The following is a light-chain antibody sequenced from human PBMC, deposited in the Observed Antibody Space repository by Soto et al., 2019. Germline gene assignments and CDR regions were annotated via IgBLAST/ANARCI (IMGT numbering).Light chain of an antibody. CDR3: QNYNSAPPAGT. J-gene: IGKJ4*01. Sequence: DCPMTQSPSSLSASVGDRVTITCRASQGINNHLAWFQQKPGKVPKVLIYAASTLQSGVPSRFSGSGSGTDFTLTISSLQPEDVATYYCQNYNSAPPAGTFGGGTKVEIK. CDR1: QGINNH. CDR2: AAS. V-gene: IGKV1-27*01.